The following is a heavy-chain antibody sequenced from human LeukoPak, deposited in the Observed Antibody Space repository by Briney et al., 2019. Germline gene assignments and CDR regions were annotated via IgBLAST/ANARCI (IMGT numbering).Heavy chain of an antibody. CDR2: ISWNTGTI. CDR1: GFNFGDYA. D-gene: IGHD1-26*01. J-gene: IGHJ3*01. Sequence: RAGGSLRLSCAASGFNFGDYAMHWVRQVPGKGLEWVSGISWNTGTIEYADSVKGRFTISRDNAKNSLFLQMNSLKPEDTALYYCAKVHRIVRVQGAFDVWGQGTMVTVSS. V-gene: IGHV3-9*01. CDR3: AKVHRIVRVQGAFDV.